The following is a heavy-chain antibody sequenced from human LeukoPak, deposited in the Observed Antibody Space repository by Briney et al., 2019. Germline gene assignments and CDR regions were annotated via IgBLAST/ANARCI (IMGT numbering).Heavy chain of an antibody. CDR3: ARGWTRLPGDYGGPLGAFDI. D-gene: IGHD4-23*01. CDR1: AGSLNNYY. J-gene: IGHJ3*02. CDR2: IYSTGST. V-gene: IGHV4-59*01. Sequence: SETLSLTCTVSAGSLNNYYWSWIRQPPGKGLEWIGYIYSTGSTNYNPSLKSRVTMSVDTSKNQFSLKLSSVTAADTAVYYCARGWTRLPGDYGGPLGAFDIWGQGTMVTVSS.